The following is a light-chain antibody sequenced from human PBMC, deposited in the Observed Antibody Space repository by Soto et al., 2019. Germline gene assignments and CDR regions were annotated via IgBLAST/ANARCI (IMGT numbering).Light chain of an antibody. J-gene: IGKJ3*01. Sequence: EIVLTQSPGTLSLSPGERATLSCRASQNINSRYLAWYQQKPGQAPRLLIYGASSRATGIPDRFNGSGSGTDFTLTISRLEPEDFAVYYCQQFGSSPGFTFGPGTKVDIK. V-gene: IGKV3-20*01. CDR1: QNINSRY. CDR2: GAS. CDR3: QQFGSSPGFT.